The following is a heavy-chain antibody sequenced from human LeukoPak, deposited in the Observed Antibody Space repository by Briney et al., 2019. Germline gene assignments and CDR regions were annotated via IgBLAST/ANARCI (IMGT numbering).Heavy chain of an antibody. D-gene: IGHD3-10*01. J-gene: IGHJ4*02. CDR3: ARAGNYYGFSAEIDY. V-gene: IGHV4-30-2*01. CDR2: IYHSGST. CDR1: GGSTSSGGYY. Sequence: PSETLSLTCTVSGGSTSSGGYYWSWIRQPPGKGLEWIGYIYHSGSTYYNPSLKSRVTISVDRSKNQFSLKLSSVTAADTAVYYCARAGNYYGFSAEIDYWGQGTLVTVSS.